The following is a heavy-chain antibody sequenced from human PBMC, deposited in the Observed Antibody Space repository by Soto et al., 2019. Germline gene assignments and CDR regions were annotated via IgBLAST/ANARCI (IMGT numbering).Heavy chain of an antibody. J-gene: IGHJ5*02. CDR3: ARDLKGSGWYRNNWFDP. CDR2: IYYSGST. V-gene: IGHV4-59*01. D-gene: IGHD6-19*01. Sequence: PSETLSLTCTVSGGSISSYYWSWIRQPPGKGLEWIGYIYYSGSTNYNPSLKSRVTISVDTSKNQFSLKLSSVTAADTAVYYCARDLKGSGWYRNNWFDPWGQGTLVTVSS. CDR1: GGSISSYY.